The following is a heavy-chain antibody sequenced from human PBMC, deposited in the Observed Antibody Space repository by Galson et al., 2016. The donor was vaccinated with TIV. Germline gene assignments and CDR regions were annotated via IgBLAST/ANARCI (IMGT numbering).Heavy chain of an antibody. CDR3: AREALFGYYYMDV. Sequence: SLRLSCAASGFTFSNNDMHWVRQATGKGLEWVSGIGTAGDTYYEGSVKGRFTISRENAKNSLYLQMNSLKAGDTAVYYCAREALFGYYYMDVWGQGTMVTVSS. CDR1: GFTFSNND. CDR2: IGTAGDT. D-gene: IGHD3-3*01. V-gene: IGHV3-13*01. J-gene: IGHJ6*03.